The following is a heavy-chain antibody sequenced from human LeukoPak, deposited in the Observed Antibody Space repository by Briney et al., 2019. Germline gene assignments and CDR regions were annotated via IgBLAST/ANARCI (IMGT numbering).Heavy chain of an antibody. D-gene: IGHD5-12*01. CDR2: IKQDGSEK. J-gene: IGHJ4*02. CDR1: GFTFSSYW. CDR3: ARGRYSGTTYYFDY. Sequence: GGSLRLSCAASGFTFSSYWMGWVRQAPGKGLEWVANIKQDGSEKYYVDSVKGRFTISRDNAKNSLYLQMNSLRAEDTAMYYCARGRYSGTTYYFDYWGQGTLVTVSS. V-gene: IGHV3-7*03.